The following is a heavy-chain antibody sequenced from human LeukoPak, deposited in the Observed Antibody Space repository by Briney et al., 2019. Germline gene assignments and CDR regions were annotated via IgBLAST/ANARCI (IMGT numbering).Heavy chain of an antibody. CDR3: ARSLRVTIFGVVIMEYYFDY. CDR2: ISAYNGNT. Sequence: ASVKVSCKASGYTFTSYGISWVRQAPGQGLEWMGWISAYNGNTNYAQKLQGRVTMTTDTSTSTAYMELSSLRSEDTAVYYCARSLRVTIFGVVIMEYYFDYWGQGTLVTVSS. D-gene: IGHD3-3*01. CDR1: GYTFTSYG. J-gene: IGHJ4*02. V-gene: IGHV1-18*01.